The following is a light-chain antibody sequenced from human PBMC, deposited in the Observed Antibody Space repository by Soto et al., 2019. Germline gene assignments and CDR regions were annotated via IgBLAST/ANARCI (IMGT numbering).Light chain of an antibody. V-gene: IGKV1-9*01. Sequence: DIQLTQSPSFLSASVGDRVTITCRASQGISSYLAWYQQKPGKAPKLLIYAASTLQSGVPSRFSGSGSGTEFHLTIRSLQHEDFATYYRQQLNSYPLTFGGGTKVEIK. CDR3: QQLNSYPLT. CDR1: QGISSY. J-gene: IGKJ4*01. CDR2: AAS.